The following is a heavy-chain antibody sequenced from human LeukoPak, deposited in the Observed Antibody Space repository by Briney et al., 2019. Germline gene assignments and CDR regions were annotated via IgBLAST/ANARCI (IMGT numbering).Heavy chain of an antibody. Sequence: ASVPVSCKASGYTFTGYYMHWVRQAPGQGLEWMGWINPNSGGTNYAQKFQGRVTMTRDTSISTAYMELSRLRSDDTAAYYCAQLGYYGSGSPSDAFDIWGQGTMVTVSS. V-gene: IGHV1-2*02. J-gene: IGHJ3*02. CDR2: INPNSGGT. D-gene: IGHD3-10*01. CDR1: GYTFTGYY. CDR3: AQLGYYGSGSPSDAFDI.